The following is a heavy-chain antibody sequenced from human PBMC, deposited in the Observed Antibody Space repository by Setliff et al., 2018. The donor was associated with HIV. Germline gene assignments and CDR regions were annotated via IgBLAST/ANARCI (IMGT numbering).Heavy chain of an antibody. CDR1: GFTFSSYW. CDR2: TPNDGSYK. CDR3: AKDVVVTAYYYYYGMDV. V-gene: IGHV3-30*02. J-gene: IGHJ6*02. D-gene: IGHD2-21*02. Sequence: GGSLRLSCAASGFTFSSYWISWVRQAPGKGLEWVAFTPNDGSYKNYADSVKGRFTISRDNSKNTLYLQMDSLRAEDTAVYYCAKDVVVTAYYYYYGMDVWGQGTTVTVSS.